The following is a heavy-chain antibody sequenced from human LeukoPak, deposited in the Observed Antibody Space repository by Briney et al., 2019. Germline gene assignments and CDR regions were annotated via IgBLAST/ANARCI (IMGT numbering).Heavy chain of an antibody. CDR3: ARGPMRDLDY. V-gene: IGHV4-59*01. D-gene: IGHD5-24*01. Sequence: PSETLSLTCTVSGGSISSYYWSWIRQPPGKGLEWIGYIYYSGSTNYNPSLKSRVTISVDTSKNQFSLKLSPVTAADTAVYYCARGPMRDLDYWGQGTLVTVSS. CDR2: IYYSGST. CDR1: GGSISSYY. J-gene: IGHJ4*02.